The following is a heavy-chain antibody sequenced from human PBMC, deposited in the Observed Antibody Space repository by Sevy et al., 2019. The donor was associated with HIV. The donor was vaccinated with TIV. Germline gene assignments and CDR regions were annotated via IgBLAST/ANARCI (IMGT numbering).Heavy chain of an antibody. J-gene: IGHJ6*02. CDR1: GFTFSSYS. D-gene: IGHD2-2*01. CDR2: ISSSSSYI. V-gene: IGHV3-21*01. Sequence: GGSLRLSCAASGFTFSSYSMNWVRQAPGKGLEWVSSISSSSSYIYDADSVKGRFTISRDNANNSLYQQMNGLRAEDPGVYYSAGGPRDIVVGPAARGGPGRGGMDVWGQGTTVTVSS. CDR3: AGGPRDIVVGPAARGGPGRGGMDV.